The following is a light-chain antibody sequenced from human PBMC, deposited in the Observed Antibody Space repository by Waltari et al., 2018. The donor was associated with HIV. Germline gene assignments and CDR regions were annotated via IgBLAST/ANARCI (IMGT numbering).Light chain of an antibody. CDR3: QQYGLSPIT. CDR1: ESVTTSH. Sequence: EIVLTQSPGTLSLSPGGRATLPRRASESVTTSHLAWYQQKPGQAPRLLIYRISSRAAGIPDRFSGSGSGADFTLTISRLEPEDFAVYYCQQYGLSPITFGQGTRLEIK. CDR2: RIS. J-gene: IGKJ5*01. V-gene: IGKV3-20*01.